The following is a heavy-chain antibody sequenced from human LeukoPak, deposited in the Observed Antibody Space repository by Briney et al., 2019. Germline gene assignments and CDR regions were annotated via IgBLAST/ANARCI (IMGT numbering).Heavy chain of an antibody. CDR3: ARGRGGYYYDY. Sequence: GGPLRLSCAASGFTLRSYSLNWVRQAPGKGLEWVSYISISSSTIYYADSVKGRFTISRDNAKNSLYLQMNSLRAEDTDVYYCARGRGGYYYDYWGQGTLVTVSS. D-gene: IGHD3-22*01. CDR1: GFTLRSYS. J-gene: IGHJ4*02. CDR2: ISISSSTI. V-gene: IGHV3-48*01.